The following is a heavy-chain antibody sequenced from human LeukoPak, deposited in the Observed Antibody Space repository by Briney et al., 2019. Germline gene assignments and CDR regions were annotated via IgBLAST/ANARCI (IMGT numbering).Heavy chain of an antibody. CDR2: ISSSSSYI. CDR3: ARGLRGRSNFDY. D-gene: IGHD3-16*01. V-gene: IGHV3-21*01. Sequence: GGSLRLSCAASGFTFSSYSMKWVRQATGKGLEWVSSISSSSSYIYYADSVKGRFTISRDNAKNSLYLQMNSLRAEDTAVYYCARGLRGRSNFDYWGQGTLVTVSS. CDR1: GFTFSSYS. J-gene: IGHJ4*02.